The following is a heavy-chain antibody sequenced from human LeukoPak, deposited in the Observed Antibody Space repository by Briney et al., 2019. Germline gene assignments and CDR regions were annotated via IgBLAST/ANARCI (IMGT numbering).Heavy chain of an antibody. Sequence: ASLKVSCKASGYTLTRYYMHWVRQAPGQRLEWMAWINTHTGVTHYAQNFYDRITMTRDTPPSAAYMELSRLRSDDTAIYYFARANGVYCSSTSCLFDYWGQGTLVTVSS. D-gene: IGHD2-2*01. V-gene: IGHV1-2*02. CDR1: GYTLTRYY. CDR2: INTHTGVT. J-gene: IGHJ4*02. CDR3: ARANGVYCSSTSCLFDY.